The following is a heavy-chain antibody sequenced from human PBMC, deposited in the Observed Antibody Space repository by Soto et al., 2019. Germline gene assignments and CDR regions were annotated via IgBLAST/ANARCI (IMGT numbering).Heavy chain of an antibody. CDR3: ARADSLWFGDPPAGY. Sequence: QVQLVQSGAEVKKPGASVKVSCKASGYTFTSYAMHWVRQAPGQRLEWMGWINAGNGNTKYSQKLQGRVTITRDTSASTAYMGLSSLRSEDTAVYYCARADSLWFGDPPAGYWGQGTLVTVSS. CDR2: INAGNGNT. CDR1: GYTFTSYA. V-gene: IGHV1-3*01. J-gene: IGHJ4*02. D-gene: IGHD3-10*01.